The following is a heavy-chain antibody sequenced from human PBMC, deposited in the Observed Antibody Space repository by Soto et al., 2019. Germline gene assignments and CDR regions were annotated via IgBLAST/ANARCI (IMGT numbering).Heavy chain of an antibody. V-gene: IGHV3-7*05. Sequence: EVQLVESGGGLVQPGGSLRLSCAASGFTFSSYWMSWVRQAPGKGLEWVANIKQDGSEKYYVDSVKGRFTISRDNAKNSLYLQMNSLRAEDTAVYYCAGRTMTHDMDHNPNFDYWGQGTLVTVSS. CDR2: IKQDGSEK. D-gene: IGHD3-22*01. J-gene: IGHJ4*02. CDR3: AGRTMTHDMDHNPNFDY. CDR1: GFTFSSYW.